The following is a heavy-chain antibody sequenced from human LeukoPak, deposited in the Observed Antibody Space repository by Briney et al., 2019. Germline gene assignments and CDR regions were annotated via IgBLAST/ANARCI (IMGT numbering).Heavy chain of an antibody. V-gene: IGHV4-39*01. CDR3: ARPPYYDILTGYYVGDY. D-gene: IGHD3-9*01. Sequence: SETLSLTCTVSGGSISSSSYYWGWIRQPPGKGLEWIGSIYYSGSTYYNPSLKSRVTISVDTSKNQFSLKLSSVTAADTAVYYCARPPYYDILTGYYVGDYWGQGTLVTVSS. CDR2: IYYSGST. CDR1: GGSISSSSYY. J-gene: IGHJ4*02.